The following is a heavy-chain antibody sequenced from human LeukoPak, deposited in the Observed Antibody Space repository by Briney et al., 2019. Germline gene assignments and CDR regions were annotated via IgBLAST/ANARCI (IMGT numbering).Heavy chain of an antibody. CDR2: INPSGGST. Sequence: ASVKVSCKASGGTFISYAISWVRQAPGQGLEWMGIINPSGGSTSYTQKFQGRVTMTRDTSTSTVYMELSSLRSEDTAVYYCASSPGYYGSGSYRDYWGQGTLVTVSS. CDR3: ASSPGYYGSGSYRDY. CDR1: GGTFISYA. V-gene: IGHV1-46*01. D-gene: IGHD3-10*01. J-gene: IGHJ4*02.